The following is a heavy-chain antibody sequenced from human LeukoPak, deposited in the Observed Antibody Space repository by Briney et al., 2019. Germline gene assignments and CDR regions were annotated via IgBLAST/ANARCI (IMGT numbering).Heavy chain of an antibody. D-gene: IGHD1-1*01. CDR1: GFTFSTFA. Sequence: GGSLRLSCVASGFTFSTFAMIWVRQPPGKGLEWVSSIFPSGGEIHYADSVRGRFTISRDNSKSILSLQMNSLRAEDTATYYCARGKYPDNDDYMDVWGKGTTVIVSS. CDR2: IFPSGGEI. V-gene: IGHV3-23*01. CDR3: ARGKYPDNDDYMDV. J-gene: IGHJ6*03.